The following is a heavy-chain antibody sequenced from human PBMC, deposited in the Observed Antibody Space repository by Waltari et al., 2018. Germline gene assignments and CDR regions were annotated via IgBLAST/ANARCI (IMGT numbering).Heavy chain of an antibody. J-gene: IGHJ4*02. V-gene: IGHV1-18*01. Sequence: QVQLVQSGTEVKKPGASVKVTCKASGYTFTDYGISWVRQAPGQGLEWMGWIHPHNGNTKYLQKFQGRVTMTTDTSTRTAYMELRSLRSDDTAVYYCGRDRGVDTVWFWGQGTLVTVSS. CDR2: IHPHNGNT. CDR3: GRDRGVDTVWF. D-gene: IGHD5-18*01. CDR1: GYTFTDYG.